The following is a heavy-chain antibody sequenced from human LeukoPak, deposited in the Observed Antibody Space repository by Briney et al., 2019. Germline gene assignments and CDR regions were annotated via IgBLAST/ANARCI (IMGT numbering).Heavy chain of an antibody. CDR1: GGSFSSYY. CDR3: ARGPHLGYCSGGSCYLSIRWFDP. V-gene: IGHV4-34*01. Sequence: SETLSLTCAVYGGSFSSYYWSWIRQPPGKGLEWIGEINHSGSTNYNPSLKSRVTISVDTSKNQFSLKLSSVTAADTAVYYCARGPHLGYCSGGSCYLSIRWFDPWGQGTLVTVSS. J-gene: IGHJ5*02. CDR2: INHSGST. D-gene: IGHD2-15*01.